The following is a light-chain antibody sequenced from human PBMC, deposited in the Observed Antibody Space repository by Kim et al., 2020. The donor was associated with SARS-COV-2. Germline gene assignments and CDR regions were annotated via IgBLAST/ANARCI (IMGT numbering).Light chain of an antibody. V-gene: IGKV1-17*01. Sequence: ATVGDRGTSTCRASQDIRNDLGWYQQNPGRAPKRLIYGASSLQSGVPSRFSGSGSGTEFTLTISSVQPEDFATYFCLQHSTYQITFGQGTRLEIK. CDR3: LQHSTYQIT. J-gene: IGKJ5*01. CDR2: GAS. CDR1: QDIRND.